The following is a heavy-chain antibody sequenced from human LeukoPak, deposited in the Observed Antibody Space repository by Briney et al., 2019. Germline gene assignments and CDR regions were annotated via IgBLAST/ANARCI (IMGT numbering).Heavy chain of an antibody. J-gene: IGHJ4*02. CDR3: ARDRVRGISDY. D-gene: IGHD3-10*01. CDR2: ISSSSSYI. V-gene: IGHV3-21*01. Sequence: SSISSSSSYIYYAHSVKGRFTISRDNAKNSLYLQMNSLRAEDTAVYYCARDRVRGISDYWGQGTLVTVSS.